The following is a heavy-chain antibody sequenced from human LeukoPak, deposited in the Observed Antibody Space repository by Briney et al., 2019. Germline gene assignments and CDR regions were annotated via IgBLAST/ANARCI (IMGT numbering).Heavy chain of an antibody. CDR3: ARVFGSGSYYMNAYYFDY. Sequence: PSETLSLTCTVSGASISSGSYYWSWIRQPAGKGLEWIGRIYTSGSTNYNPSLKSRVTISVDTSKNQFSLKLSSVTAADTAVYYCARVFGSGSYYMNAYYFDYWGQGTLVTVSS. CDR1: GASISSGSYY. V-gene: IGHV4-61*02. J-gene: IGHJ4*02. CDR2: IYTSGST. D-gene: IGHD3-10*01.